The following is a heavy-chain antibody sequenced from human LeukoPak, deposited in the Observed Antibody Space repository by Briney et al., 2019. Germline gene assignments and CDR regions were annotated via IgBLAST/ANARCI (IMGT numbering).Heavy chain of an antibody. D-gene: IGHD2-15*01. CDR3: ARHDPVALYQRGMDV. CDR1: GGSISGYY. Sequence: SETLSLTYTVTGGSISGYYWSCSRQPPGQGLEWIGYIYSSGTTLYNPYLKSRVTMSVDTSRNQFSLKLSSVTAADTAVYYCARHDPVALYQRGMDVWGQGTTVTGSS. J-gene: IGHJ6*02. V-gene: IGHV4-59*12. CDR2: IYSSGTT.